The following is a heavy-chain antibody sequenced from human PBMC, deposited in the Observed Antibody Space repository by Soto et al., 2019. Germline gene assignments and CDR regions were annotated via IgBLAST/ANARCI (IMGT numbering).Heavy chain of an antibody. D-gene: IGHD3-10*01. CDR3: ARDTRGVGESKYYYRMDV. J-gene: IGHJ6*02. CDR2: IYYSGST. Sequence: SETLSLTCTVSGGSISSGGYYWSWIRQHPGKGLEWIGYIYYSGSTYYNPSLKSRVTISVDTSKNQFSLKLSSVTAADTAVYYCARDTRGVGESKYYYRMDVWGQGTTVTVSS. CDR1: GGSISSGGYY. V-gene: IGHV4-31*03.